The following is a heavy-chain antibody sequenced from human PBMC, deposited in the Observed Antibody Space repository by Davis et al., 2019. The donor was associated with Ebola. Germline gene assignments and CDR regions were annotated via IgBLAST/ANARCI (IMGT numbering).Heavy chain of an antibody. D-gene: IGHD3-10*01. CDR1: GFTFSGYA. V-gene: IGHV3-23*01. CDR3: AKRGPYGSGSYYNHDY. J-gene: IGHJ4*02. Sequence: GESLKIPCAASGFTFSGYAMSWVRQAPGKGLEWVSGISGSGANTYYADSVKGRFTISRDNSKNTLYLQMNSLGVEDTAVYYCAKRGPYGSGSYYNHDYWGQGTLVTVSS. CDR2: ISGSGANT.